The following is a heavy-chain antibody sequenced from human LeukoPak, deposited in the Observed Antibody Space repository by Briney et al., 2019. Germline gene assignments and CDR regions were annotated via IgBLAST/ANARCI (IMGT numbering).Heavy chain of an antibody. V-gene: IGHV4-39*01. CDR3: APSPYYDFWSGYPNWFDP. D-gene: IGHD3-3*01. Sequence: PSETLSLTCTVSGGSISSSRYSWGWIRQPPGKGLEWIGSIYYSGSTYYNPSLKSRVTISVDTSKNQFSLKLSSVTAADTAVYYCAPSPYYDFWSGYPNWFDPWGQGTLVTVSS. CDR1: GGSISSSRYS. J-gene: IGHJ5*02. CDR2: IYYSGST.